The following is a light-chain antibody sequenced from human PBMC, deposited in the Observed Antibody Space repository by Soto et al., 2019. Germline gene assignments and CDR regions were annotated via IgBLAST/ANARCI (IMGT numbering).Light chain of an antibody. Sequence: EIVLTKSPGTLSLSPGERATLSCRASQSVSSSHLAWYQQKFGHAPRLLIYGASSRATGIPDRFSGSGSGKDFTLTISRLEPEDFAVYYCQQHGRSPPYTFGQGTKLEIK. V-gene: IGKV3-20*01. J-gene: IGKJ2*01. CDR3: QQHGRSPPYT. CDR2: GAS. CDR1: QSVSSSH.